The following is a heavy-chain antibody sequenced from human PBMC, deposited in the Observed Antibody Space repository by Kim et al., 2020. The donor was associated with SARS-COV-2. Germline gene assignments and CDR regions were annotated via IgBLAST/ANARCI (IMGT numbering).Heavy chain of an antibody. V-gene: IGHV3-33*01. D-gene: IGHD3-9*01. CDR3: ARDYAGYFKGLDV. CDR1: GFAMSSYG. Sequence: GGSLRLSCAASGFAMSSYGMHWVRQAPGKGLEWVSLIWYDGGNKYYADSLRGRFTISRDNSKHTLYLQINSLRAEDTAVYYCARDYAGYFKGLDVCGQGTTVTVSS. CDR2: IWYDGGNK. J-gene: IGHJ6*02.